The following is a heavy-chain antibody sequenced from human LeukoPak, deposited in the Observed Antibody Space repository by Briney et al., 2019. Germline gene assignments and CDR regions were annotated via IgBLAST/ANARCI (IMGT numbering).Heavy chain of an antibody. V-gene: IGHV4-31*03. D-gene: IGHD3-3*01. CDR2: IYYSGST. J-gene: IGHJ5*02. CDR1: GGSISSGGYY. CDR3: ARAYDFNWFDP. Sequence: SETLSLTCTVSGGSISSGGYYWSWLRQHPGTGLEWIGYIYYSGSTYYNPSLKSRVTISVDTSKNQFSLKLSSVTAADTAVYYCARAYDFNWFDPWGQGTLVTVSS.